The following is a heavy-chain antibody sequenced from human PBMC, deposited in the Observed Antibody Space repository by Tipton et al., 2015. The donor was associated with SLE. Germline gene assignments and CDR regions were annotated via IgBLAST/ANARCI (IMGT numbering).Heavy chain of an antibody. D-gene: IGHD3-22*01. J-gene: IGHJ4*02. CDR1: KFTFSNAW. V-gene: IGHV3-15*05. Sequence: SLRLSCAASKFTFSNAWMTWVRQAPGKGLEWLGHMKTKTEGGTTDYAAAVKGSFTISREDEQNTLYLQMNSLTSEDTAVYFCATEALYYYHRSGNSKLYYFDYWGQGALVTVSS. CDR3: ATEALYYYHRSGNSKLYYFDY. CDR2: MKTKTEGGTT.